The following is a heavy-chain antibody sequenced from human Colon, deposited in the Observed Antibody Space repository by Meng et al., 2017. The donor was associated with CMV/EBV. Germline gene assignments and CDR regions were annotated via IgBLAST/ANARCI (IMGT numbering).Heavy chain of an antibody. CDR3: TTDGGIGPRPVFDY. V-gene: IGHV3-15*01. Sequence: FTFSNAWLGWVRQDPGKGLEWIGRIKKNAVGGTVDYAAPVTGRFSISREDSKNTLYLHMSSLETDDTAVYYCTTDGGIGPRPVFDYWGQGTLVTVSS. CDR1: FTFSNAW. J-gene: IGHJ4*02. D-gene: IGHD6-6*01. CDR2: IKKNAVGGTV.